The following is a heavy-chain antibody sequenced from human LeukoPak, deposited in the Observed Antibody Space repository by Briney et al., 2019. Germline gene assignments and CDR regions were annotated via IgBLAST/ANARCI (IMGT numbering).Heavy chain of an antibody. CDR3: ARSLDTFDDY. D-gene: IGHD3-16*01. Sequence: SQTLSLTCTVSGGSISSGSYYWSWIRQPAGKGLEWIGRIYTSGSTNYNPSLKSRVTISVDTSKNQFSLKLSSVTAADTAVYYCARSLDTFDDYWGQGTLVTDSS. CDR1: GGSISSGSYY. V-gene: IGHV4-61*02. J-gene: IGHJ4*02. CDR2: IYTSGST.